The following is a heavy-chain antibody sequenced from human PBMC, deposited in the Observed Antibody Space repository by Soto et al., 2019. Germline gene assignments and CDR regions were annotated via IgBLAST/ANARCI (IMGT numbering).Heavy chain of an antibody. CDR1: GGSISSYY. Sequence: QVQLQESGPGLVKPSETLSLTCTVSGGSISSYYWSWIRQPPGKGLEWIGYIYYSGSTNYNPSLKSQVTISVDTSKNQFSLKLSSVTAADTAVYYCARRNLRVRGVMPSTNYYYYYYMDVWGKGTTVTVSS. D-gene: IGHD3-10*01. V-gene: IGHV4-59*08. CDR2: IYYSGST. CDR3: ARRNLRVRGVMPSTNYYYYYYMDV. J-gene: IGHJ6*03.